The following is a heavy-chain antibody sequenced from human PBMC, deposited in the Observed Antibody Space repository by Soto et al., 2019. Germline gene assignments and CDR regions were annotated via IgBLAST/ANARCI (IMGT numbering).Heavy chain of an antibody. CDR2: IWYDGSNK. V-gene: IGHV3-33*01. J-gene: IGHJ6*02. D-gene: IGHD2-2*01. CDR3: AREWPSSTSCYAGMGGYYYYGMDV. CDR1: GFTFSSYG. Sequence: GGSLRLSCAASGFTFSSYGMHWVRQAPGKGLEWVAVIWYDGSNKYYADSVKGRFTISRDNSKNTLYLQMNSLRAEDTAVYYCAREWPSSTSCYAGMGGYYYYGMDVWGQGTTVTVSS.